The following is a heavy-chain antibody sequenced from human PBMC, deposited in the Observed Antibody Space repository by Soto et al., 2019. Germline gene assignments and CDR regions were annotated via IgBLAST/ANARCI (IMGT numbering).Heavy chain of an antibody. CDR3: ARRYGSAFDI. Sequence: SETLSLTCTVSAGSISSYYWSWIRQPPGKGLEWVGCIYYSGSTNYNPSLKSRVTISVDTSKNQFSLKLSSVTAADTAVYYCARRYGSAFDIWGQGTMVTVS. V-gene: IGHV4-59*08. D-gene: IGHD1-26*01. CDR2: IYYSGST. J-gene: IGHJ3*02. CDR1: AGSISSYY.